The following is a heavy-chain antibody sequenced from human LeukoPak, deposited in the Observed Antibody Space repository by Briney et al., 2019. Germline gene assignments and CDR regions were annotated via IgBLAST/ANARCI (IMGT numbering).Heavy chain of an antibody. J-gene: IGHJ4*02. CDR3: ARLLHDSRGYYYFDY. D-gene: IGHD3-22*01. CDR2: IYYSGSP. CDR1: GGSLSSSSYY. V-gene: IGHV4-39*01. Sequence: SETLSLTCTVSGGSLSSSSYYWGWLRQPPGAGLQWLGSIYYSGSPYDNPSPKSRVTIPVDTSKNQFSLKLSSVTAADTAVYYCARLLHDSRGYYYFDYWGPGTLVTVSS.